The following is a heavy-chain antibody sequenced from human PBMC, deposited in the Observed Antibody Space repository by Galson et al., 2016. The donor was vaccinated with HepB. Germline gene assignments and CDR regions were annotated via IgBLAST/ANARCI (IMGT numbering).Heavy chain of an antibody. V-gene: IGHV3-30-3*01. Sequence: SLRLSCAASGITFSSYAMHWVRQAPGKGLEWVAVISYDGSNKYYADSVKGRFTISRDNSKNTLYRQMNSLRAEDTAVYYCARGPLTVNTYCCWFDPWGQGTLVTVSS. D-gene: IGHD4-17*01. CDR1: GITFSSYA. CDR3: ARGPLTVNTYCCWFDP. CDR2: ISYDGSNK. J-gene: IGHJ5*02.